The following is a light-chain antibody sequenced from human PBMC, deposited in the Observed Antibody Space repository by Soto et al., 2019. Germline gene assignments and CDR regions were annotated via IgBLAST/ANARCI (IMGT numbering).Light chain of an antibody. CDR2: DVS. J-gene: IGLJ1*01. CDR3: CSYAGSYMGTV. V-gene: IGLV2-11*01. Sequence: QSALTQPRSVSGSPGQSVTISCTGTSSDVGGYNYVSWYQQHPGKAPKLMIYDVSKRPSGVPDRFSGSKSGNTASLTISGLQAEDEADYYCCSYAGSYMGTVFGTGTKVTVL. CDR1: SSDVGGYNY.